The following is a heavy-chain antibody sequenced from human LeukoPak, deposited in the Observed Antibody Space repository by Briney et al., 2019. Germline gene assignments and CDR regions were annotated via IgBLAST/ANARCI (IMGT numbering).Heavy chain of an antibody. V-gene: IGHV3-30*04. Sequence: GRSLRLSCAASGLTFSSYAMHWVRQAPGKGLEWVAVISYGGSNKYYADSVKGRFTISRDNSKNTLYLQMNSLRAEDTAVYYCARGPPTPRDYYYGMDVWGKGTTVTVSS. CDR2: ISYGGSNK. CDR3: ARGPPTPRDYYYGMDV. J-gene: IGHJ6*04. CDR1: GLTFSSYA.